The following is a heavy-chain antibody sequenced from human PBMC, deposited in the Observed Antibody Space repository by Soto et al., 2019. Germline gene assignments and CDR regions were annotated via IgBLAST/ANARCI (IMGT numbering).Heavy chain of an antibody. D-gene: IGHD2-15*01. V-gene: IGHV1-69*13. Sequence: GASVKVSCKASGGTFSSYAISWVRQAPGQGLEWMGGIIPIFGTANYAQKFQGRVTITADESTSTAYMELSSLRSEDTAVYYCARLGVYCSGGSCYHNWFDPWGQGTLVTVS. CDR1: GGTFSSYA. CDR2: IIPIFGTA. J-gene: IGHJ5*02. CDR3: ARLGVYCSGGSCYHNWFDP.